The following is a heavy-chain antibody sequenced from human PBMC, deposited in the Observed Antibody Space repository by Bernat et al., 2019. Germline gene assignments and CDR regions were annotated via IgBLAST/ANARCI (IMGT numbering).Heavy chain of an antibody. CDR2: INPSGGST. CDR3: ARAKVPFSSSWSFDL. V-gene: IGHV1-46*01. Sequence: QVQLVQSGAEVKKPGASVKVSCKASGYTFTSYYMHWVRQAPGQGLEWMGIINPSGGSTSYAQKFQGRVTMTRDTSTSTVYMELNSLRAEDTAVYYCARAKVPFSSSWSFDLWGRGTLVTVSS. D-gene: IGHD6-13*01. CDR1: GYTFTSYY. J-gene: IGHJ2*01.